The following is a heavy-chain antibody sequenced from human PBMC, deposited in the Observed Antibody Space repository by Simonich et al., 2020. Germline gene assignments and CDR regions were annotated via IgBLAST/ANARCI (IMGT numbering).Heavy chain of an antibody. CDR1: VFTFSSYC. J-gene: IGHJ3*02. D-gene: IGHD3-10*01. CDR3: ARDGGYMVRGVDAFDI. Sequence: QVQLVESGGGVVQPGRSLRLSWAASVFTFSSYCMHCVCQAPGKWLDRWAVICYFGSNKYSADAVKGRFTISRANSKNTLYLQMNSLRAEDTAVYYCARDGGYMVRGVDAFDIWGQGTMVTVSS. V-gene: IGHV3-33*01. CDR2: ICYFGSNK.